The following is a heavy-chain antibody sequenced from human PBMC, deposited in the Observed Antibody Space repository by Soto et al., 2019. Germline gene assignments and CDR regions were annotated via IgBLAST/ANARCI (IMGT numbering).Heavy chain of an antibody. CDR2: ISTYNGNT. CDR1: GYTFISYG. V-gene: IGHV1-18*01. D-gene: IGHD3-10*01. CDR3: ARGTSGWFDP. J-gene: IGHJ5*02. Sequence: QVQLVQSGAEVKKPGASVKVSCKASGYTFISYGLSWVRQAPGQGLEWMGWISTYNGNTNYAQKFQGRGTMTTDTSTSTAYMEVRSLRFDDAAVYYCARGTSGWFDPWGQGTLVTVSS.